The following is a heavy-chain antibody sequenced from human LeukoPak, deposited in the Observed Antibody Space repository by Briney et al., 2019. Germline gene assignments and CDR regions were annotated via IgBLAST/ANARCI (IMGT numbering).Heavy chain of an antibody. V-gene: IGHV4-39*07. Sequence: WETLSLTCTVSGRSISSSSYYWGWIRQPPGKGLDWFGGVYYRGSTYSISSPKSRVTMSVDTSKNQCSLKLSSVTAADPAVYYCARERLYYGSGSYYPLFEYWGQGNLVTVSS. CDR1: GRSISSSSYY. J-gene: IGHJ4*02. D-gene: IGHD3-10*01. CDR2: VYYRGST. CDR3: ARERLYYGSGSYYPLFEY.